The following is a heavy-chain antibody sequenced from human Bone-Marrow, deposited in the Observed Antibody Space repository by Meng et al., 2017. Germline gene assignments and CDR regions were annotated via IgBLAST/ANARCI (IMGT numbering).Heavy chain of an antibody. D-gene: IGHD3-10*01. CDR1: GGSFSGYY. V-gene: IGHV4-34*01. CDR2: INHSGST. CDR3: ARGLRYYYGSGSYYNPVHPFDY. Sequence: SETLSLTCAVYGGSFSGYYWSWIRQPPGKGLEWIGEINHSGSTNYNPSLKSRVTISVDTSKNQFSLKLSSVTAADTAVYYCARGLRYYYGSGSYYNPVHPFDYWGQGTLVTVSS. J-gene: IGHJ4*02.